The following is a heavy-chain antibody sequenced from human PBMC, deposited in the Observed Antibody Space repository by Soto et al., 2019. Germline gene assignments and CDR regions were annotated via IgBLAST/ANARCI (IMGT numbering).Heavy chain of an antibody. Sequence: SETLSLTCTVYGGSISGYYWSWIRQPPGKGLEWIGYIYYSGSTNYNPSLKSRVTISVDTSKNQFSLKLSSVTAADTAVYYCARDKGSFDYWGQGTLVTVSS. V-gene: IGHV4-59*01. CDR3: ARDKGSFDY. CDR1: GGSISGYY. CDR2: IYYSGST. J-gene: IGHJ4*02.